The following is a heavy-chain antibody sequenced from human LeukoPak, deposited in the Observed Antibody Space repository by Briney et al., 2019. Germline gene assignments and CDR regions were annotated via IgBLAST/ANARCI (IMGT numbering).Heavy chain of an antibody. J-gene: IGHJ4*02. CDR3: AKRGSSWSYFDY. V-gene: IGHV3-23*01. CDR1: GFTFSDYA. CDR2: ISDSGGST. D-gene: IGHD6-13*01. Sequence: GSLRLPCAASGFTFSDYAMTWVRQAPGKGLQWVSLISDSGGSTYYADSVKGRFTVSRDNSKATLYLQMNSLRADDTAVYFCAKRGSSWSYFDYWGQGTLVTVSS.